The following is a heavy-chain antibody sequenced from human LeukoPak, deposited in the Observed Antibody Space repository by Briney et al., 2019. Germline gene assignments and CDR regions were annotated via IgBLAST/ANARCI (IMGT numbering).Heavy chain of an antibody. CDR1: GFTFSDHY. Sequence: GGSLRLSCAASGFTFSDHYMSWFRQAPGKGLEWVSYISNSGSLKYYADSVKGRFTISRDNAKNSLYLQMDSLRAEETAVYYCTRNEGSFWGQGTLVTVSS. CDR3: TRNEGSF. D-gene: IGHD1-26*01. V-gene: IGHV3-11*01. J-gene: IGHJ4*02. CDR2: ISNSGSLK.